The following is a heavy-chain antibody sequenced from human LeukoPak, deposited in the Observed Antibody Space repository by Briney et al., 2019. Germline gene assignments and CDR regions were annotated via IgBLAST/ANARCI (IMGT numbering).Heavy chain of an antibody. V-gene: IGHV3-66*03. CDR2: IRDSGEA. D-gene: IGHD3/OR15-3a*01. CDR1: GFRVSDYY. CDR3: AGDRAALLDWVEFDP. Sequence: PGGSLRLSCAVSGFRVSDYYMSWVRQAPGKGLEWVGLIRDSGEAFYADFVRGRFAISRDESENTLYLQMNSLRVEDTAVYFCAGDRAALLDWVEFDPWGQGTPVIVSS. J-gene: IGHJ5*02.